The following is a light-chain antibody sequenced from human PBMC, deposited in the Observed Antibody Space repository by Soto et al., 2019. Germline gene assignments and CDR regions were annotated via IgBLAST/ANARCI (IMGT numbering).Light chain of an antibody. CDR1: SSNIGAGYD. CDR3: QSYDISLIGIG. CDR2: GNS. Sequence: QSVLTQPPSVSGAPGQRVTISCTGSSSNIGAGYDVHWYQQLPGTAPKLLIYGNSNRPSGVPDRFSGSKSGTSASLAITGLQAENEADYYCQSYDISLIGIGVGTGNKRTVL. V-gene: IGLV1-40*01. J-gene: IGLJ1*01.